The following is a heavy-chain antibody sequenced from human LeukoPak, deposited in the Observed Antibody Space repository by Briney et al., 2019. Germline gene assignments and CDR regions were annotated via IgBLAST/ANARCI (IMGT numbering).Heavy chain of an antibody. CDR1: GYSISSGYY. Sequence: SETLSLTCVVSGYSISSGYYWGWIRQPTGKGLEWIGSMYHSGSTYYNPSLKSRLTISSDTSKNQFSLKVNSVTAADTAVYYCARHAFVVVTTLFDPWGQGTLVTVSS. V-gene: IGHV4-38-2*01. CDR3: ARHAFVVVTTLFDP. CDR2: MYHSGST. D-gene: IGHD3-3*01. J-gene: IGHJ5*02.